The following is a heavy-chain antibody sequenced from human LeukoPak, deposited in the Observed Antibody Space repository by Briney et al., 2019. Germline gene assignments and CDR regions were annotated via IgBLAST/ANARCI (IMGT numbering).Heavy chain of an antibody. J-gene: IGHJ4*02. CDR3: AKDGQWLIRGGRENYFDY. CDR2: ISWNSGSI. D-gene: IGHD6-19*01. Sequence: GGSLRLSCAASGFTFSSYSMNWVRQAPGKGLEWVSGISWNSGSIGYADSVKGRFTISRDNAKNSLYLQMNSLRAEDTALYYCAKDGQWLIRGGRENYFDYWGQGTLVTVSS. V-gene: IGHV3-9*01. CDR1: GFTFSSYS.